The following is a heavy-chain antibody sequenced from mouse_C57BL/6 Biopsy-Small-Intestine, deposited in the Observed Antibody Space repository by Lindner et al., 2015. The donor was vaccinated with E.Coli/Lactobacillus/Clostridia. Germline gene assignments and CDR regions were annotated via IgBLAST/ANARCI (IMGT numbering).Heavy chain of an antibody. CDR1: IHLHQLC. D-gene: IGHD2-2*01. CDR2: INGANENT. CDR3: ARGNGSGSYLIDY. Sequence: SVKVSCKASWIHLHQLCYPLDAPGPGQRPEWMGLINGANENTRYSQKFQGRVTITRDTSANTVYMELSRLRSEDTAVYYCARGNGSGSYLIDYWGQGTLVTVSS. V-gene: IGHV1S45*01. J-gene: IGHJ4*01.